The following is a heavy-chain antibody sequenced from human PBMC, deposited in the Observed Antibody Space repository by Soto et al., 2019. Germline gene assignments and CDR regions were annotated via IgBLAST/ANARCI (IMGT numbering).Heavy chain of an antibody. D-gene: IGHD2-2*01. J-gene: IGHJ6*02. V-gene: IGHV3-15*01. CDR3: TTLSYLYYDGMDV. CDR2: IKSKVDGGTA. Sequence: PGGSLRLSCEASGFTLSNAWMNWVRQGPGKGLGWLGRIKSKVDGGTADYGAATKGRFSISRDDLKNMLYLQMNSLKPDDTAVYYCTTLSYLYYDGMDVWGQGTTVTVSS. CDR1: GFTLSNAW.